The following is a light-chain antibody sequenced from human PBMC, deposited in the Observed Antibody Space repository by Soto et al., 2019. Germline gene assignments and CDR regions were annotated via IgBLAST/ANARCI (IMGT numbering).Light chain of an antibody. Sequence: EIVMTQSPATLSVSPGERATLSCRASQSVSSNLAWYQQKPGQAPRLLIYDASTRATGIPARFSGSGSGTEYTLTISSLQSEDSAGDYCQQCSWHPFTVTFGGGTKVEIK. CDR1: QSVSSN. CDR2: DAS. J-gene: IGKJ4*01. V-gene: IGKV3-15*01. CDR3: QQCSWHPFTVT.